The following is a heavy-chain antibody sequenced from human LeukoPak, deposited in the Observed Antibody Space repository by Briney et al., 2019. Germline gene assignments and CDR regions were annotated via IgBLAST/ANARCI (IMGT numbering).Heavy chain of an antibody. CDR3: ATAGIYRFDY. V-gene: IGHV3-74*01. CDR2: INPDGSTI. J-gene: IGHJ4*02. Sequence: GGCLRLSCAASGFTFSNYWVHWVRQAPGKGLVWVSRINPDGSTINYADSVKGRFTISRDNAKNTLYLQMNSLRAEDTAVYYCATAGIYRFDYWGQGTLVTVSS. D-gene: IGHD1-26*01. CDR1: GFTFSNYW.